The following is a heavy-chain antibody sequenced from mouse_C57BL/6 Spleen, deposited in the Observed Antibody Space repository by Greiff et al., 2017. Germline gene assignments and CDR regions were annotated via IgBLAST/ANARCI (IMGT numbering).Heavy chain of an antibody. J-gene: IGHJ2*01. CDR3: APNYYGSSYLDY. D-gene: IGHD1-1*01. V-gene: IGHV14-3*01. CDR2: IDPANGNT. Sequence: VQLQQSVAELVRPGASVSLSCTASGFYIKNTYMHWVKQRPEQGLEWIGRIDPANGNTKHAPMFHGKATLTANTTSNTAYLQPSSLTSEDTAIYYGAPNYYGSSYLDYWGQGTTLTVSS. CDR1: GFYIKNTY.